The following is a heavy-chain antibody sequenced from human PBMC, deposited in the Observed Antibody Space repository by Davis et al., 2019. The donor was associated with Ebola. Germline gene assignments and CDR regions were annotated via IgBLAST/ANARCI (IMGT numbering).Heavy chain of an antibody. D-gene: IGHD4-17*01. Sequence: AASVKVSCKASGYTFAAHYIHWVRQAPGQGLEWMGRINPNFGGKIYAQKFQDRVTMTIDTSTSTAYMELRGLTSDDAAVYYCARHVNGDFWYFDLWGRGTRVTVSS. CDR2: INPNFGGK. CDR1: GYTFAAHY. V-gene: IGHV1-2*06. CDR3: ARHVNGDFWYFDL. J-gene: IGHJ2*01.